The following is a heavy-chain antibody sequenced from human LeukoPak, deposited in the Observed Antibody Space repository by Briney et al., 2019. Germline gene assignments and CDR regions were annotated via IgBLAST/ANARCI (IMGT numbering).Heavy chain of an antibody. CDR2: IYYSGST. Sequence: SETLSLTCTVSGGSISSSSYYWGWIRQPPGKGLEWIGSIYYSGSTYYNPSLKSRVTISVDTSKNQFSLKLSSVTAADTAVYYCARTGSLDAFDIWGQGTMVTVSS. CDR1: GGSISSSSYY. J-gene: IGHJ3*02. CDR3: ARTGSLDAFDI. V-gene: IGHV4-39*01. D-gene: IGHD1-26*01.